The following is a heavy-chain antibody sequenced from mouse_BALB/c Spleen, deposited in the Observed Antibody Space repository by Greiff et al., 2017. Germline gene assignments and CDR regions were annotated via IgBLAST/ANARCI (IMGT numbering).Heavy chain of an antibody. J-gene: IGHJ4*01. D-gene: IGHD1-1*01. CDR2: INPSTGYT. CDR3: ARGAYYYGSSYYAMDD. CDR1: GYTFTSYW. V-gene: IGHV1-7*01. Sequence: VQLQQSGAELAKPGASVKMSCKASGYTFTSYWMHWVKQRPGQGLEWIGYINPSTGYTEYNQKFKDKATLTADKSSSTAYMQLSSLTSEDTAVYYCARGAYYYGSSYYAMDDWGQGTSVTVPA.